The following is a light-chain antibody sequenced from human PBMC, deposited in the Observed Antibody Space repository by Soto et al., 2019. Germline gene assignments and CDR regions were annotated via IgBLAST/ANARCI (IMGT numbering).Light chain of an antibody. J-gene: IGKJ1*01. CDR2: GAS. V-gene: IGKV1-39*01. CDR3: QQSYSTWT. Sequence: DIQMTQSPSSLSASVGDRVTITCRASQSISSYLNWYQQKPGKAPKLLIYGASSLQSGVPSRISGSGSGTDFTLTISSLQPEDFATYYCQQSYSTWTFGQGTKVDI. CDR1: QSISSY.